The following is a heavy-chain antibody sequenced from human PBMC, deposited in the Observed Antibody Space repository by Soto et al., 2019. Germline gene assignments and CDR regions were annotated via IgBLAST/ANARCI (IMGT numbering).Heavy chain of an antibody. CDR2: IYYSGST. V-gene: IGHV4-59*08. CDR1: GGSISSYY. Sequence: PSETLSLTCTVSGGSISSYYWSWSRQPPGKGLEWIGYIYYSGSTNYNPSLKSRVTISVDTSKNQFSLKLSSVTAADTAVYYCARHGVLSIAAPVHYYYYYMDVWGKGTTVTVSS. D-gene: IGHD6-6*01. J-gene: IGHJ6*03. CDR3: ARHGVLSIAAPVHYYYYYMDV.